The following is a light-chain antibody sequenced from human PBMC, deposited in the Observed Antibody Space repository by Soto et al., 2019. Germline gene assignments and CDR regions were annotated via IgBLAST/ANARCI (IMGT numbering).Light chain of an antibody. CDR1: QSVSSD. V-gene: IGKV3-15*01. J-gene: IGKJ5*01. Sequence: EVVMTQSPATLSVSPGERATLSCRASQSVSSDLAWYHQKPGQAPRLLIYDASTRATGIPGRLSGSGSGTEFTLIINSLQSEDFAVYYCQQYNNWPITFGQGTRLEIK. CDR3: QQYNNWPIT. CDR2: DAS.